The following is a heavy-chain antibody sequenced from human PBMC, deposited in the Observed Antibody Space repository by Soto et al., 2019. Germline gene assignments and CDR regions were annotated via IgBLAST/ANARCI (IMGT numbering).Heavy chain of an antibody. CDR2: ISAYNGNT. V-gene: IGHV1-18*01. D-gene: IGHD3-10*01. J-gene: IGHJ3*02. CDR3: ARDTDYYGSGTEDAFDI. CDR1: GYTFTSYG. Sequence: ASVKVSCKASGYTFTSYGIIWVRQAPGQGLEWMGWISAYNGNTNYAQKLQGRVTMTTDTSTSTAYMELRSLRSDDTAVYYCARDTDYYGSGTEDAFDIWGQGTMVTVSS.